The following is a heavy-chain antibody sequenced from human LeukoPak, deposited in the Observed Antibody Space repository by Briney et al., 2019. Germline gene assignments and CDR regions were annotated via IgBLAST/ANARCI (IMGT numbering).Heavy chain of an antibody. CDR1: GGSISSYY. D-gene: IGHD2-21*02. V-gene: IGHV4-59*12. Sequence: SETLSLTCTVSGGSISSYYWSWLRQPPGKGLEWIGYIYYSGSTNYNPSLKSRVTISVDTSKNQFSLKLSSVTAADTAVYYCARAHCGGDCYSSGKGSPQADKYFQHWGQGTLVTVSS. CDR2: IYYSGST. CDR3: ARAHCGGDCYSSGKGSPQADKYFQH. J-gene: IGHJ1*01.